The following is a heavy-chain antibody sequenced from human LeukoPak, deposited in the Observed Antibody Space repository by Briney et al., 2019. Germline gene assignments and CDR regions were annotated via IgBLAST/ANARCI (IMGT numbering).Heavy chain of an antibody. V-gene: IGHV4-61*02. J-gene: IGHJ6*03. Sequence: PSETLSLTCTVSGGSISSGSYYWRWIRQPAGKGLEWIGRIYTSGSTNYNPSLKSRVTISVDTSKNQFSLKLSSVTAADTAVYYCAREGSGELSRYYYYYYMDVWGKGTTVTISS. CDR3: AREGSGELSRYYYYYYMDV. CDR1: GGSISSGSYY. CDR2: IYTSGST. D-gene: IGHD3-10*01.